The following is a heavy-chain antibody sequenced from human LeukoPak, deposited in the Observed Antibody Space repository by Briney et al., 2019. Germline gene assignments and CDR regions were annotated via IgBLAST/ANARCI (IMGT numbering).Heavy chain of an antibody. J-gene: IGHJ4*02. Sequence: SETLSLTCAVYGGSFSGYYWSWIRQPPGKGLEWIGEINHSGSTNYNPSLKSRVTVSVDTSKNQFSLKLSSVTAADTAVYYCARYGDYVVEFDYWGQGTLVTVSS. CDR1: GGSFSGYY. D-gene: IGHD4-17*01. CDR3: ARYGDYVVEFDY. V-gene: IGHV4-34*01. CDR2: INHSGST.